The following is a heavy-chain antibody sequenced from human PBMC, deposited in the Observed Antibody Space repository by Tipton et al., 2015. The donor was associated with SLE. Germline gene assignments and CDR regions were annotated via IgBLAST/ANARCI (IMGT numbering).Heavy chain of an antibody. V-gene: IGHV3-30*02. J-gene: IGHJ6*03. CDR2: IRYDGSNK. D-gene: IGHD5-18*01. Sequence: GSLRLSCAASGFTFSSYGMHWVRQAPGKGLEWVAFIRYDGSNKYYADSVKGRFTISRDNSKNTLYLQMNSLRAEDTAVYYCAAGGIQLWLKTPGYMDVWGKGTTVTVSS. CDR3: AAGGIQLWLKTPGYMDV. CDR1: GFTFSSYG.